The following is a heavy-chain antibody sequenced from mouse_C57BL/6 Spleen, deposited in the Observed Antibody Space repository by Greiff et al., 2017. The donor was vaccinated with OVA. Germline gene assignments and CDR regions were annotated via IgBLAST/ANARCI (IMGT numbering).Heavy chain of an antibody. CDR3: AREGNSYYSNYFDY. J-gene: IGHJ2*01. CDR1: GYSITSGYY. V-gene: IGHV3-6*01. D-gene: IGHD2-5*01. Sequence: ESGPGLVKPSQSLSLTCSVTGYSITSGYYWNWIRQFPGNKLEWMGYISYDGSNNYNPSLKNRISITRDTSKNQFFLKLNSVTTEDTATYYCAREGNSYYSNYFDYWGQGTTLTVSS. CDR2: ISYDGSN.